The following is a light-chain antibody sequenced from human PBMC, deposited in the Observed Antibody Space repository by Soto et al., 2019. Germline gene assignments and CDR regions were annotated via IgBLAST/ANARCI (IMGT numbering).Light chain of an antibody. CDR2: GAS. V-gene: IGKV3-15*01. CDR3: QQYNNWSF. CDR1: QSVSSN. Sequence: EIVMTQSPATLSVSPGERATLSSRASQSVSSNLAWYQQKPGQAPRLLIYGASTRATGIPARFSGSGSGTEFTLTISSLQSEDFAVYYCQQYNNWSFFGQGTKLEIK. J-gene: IGKJ2*01.